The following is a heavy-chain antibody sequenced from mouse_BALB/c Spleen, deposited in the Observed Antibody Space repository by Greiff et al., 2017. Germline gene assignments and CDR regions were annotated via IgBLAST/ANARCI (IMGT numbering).Heavy chain of an antibody. CDR3: ARWDYGFAY. J-gene: IGHJ3*01. V-gene: IGHV1-7*01. CDR2: INPSTGYT. Sequence: VQLQQSGAELAKPGASVKMSCKASGYTFTSYWMHWVKQRPGQGLEWIGYINPSTGYTEYNQKFKDKATLTADKSSSTAYMQLSSLTSEDSAVYYCARWDYGFAYWGQGTLVTVSA. CDR1: GYTFTSYW. D-gene: IGHD2-4*01.